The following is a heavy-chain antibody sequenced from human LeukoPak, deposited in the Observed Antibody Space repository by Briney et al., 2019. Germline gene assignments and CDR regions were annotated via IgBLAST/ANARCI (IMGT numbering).Heavy chain of an antibody. CDR3: ARVLYYYGSASPYYFDY. D-gene: IGHD3-10*01. CDR2: IYNSGSS. J-gene: IGHJ4*02. V-gene: IGHV4-38-2*02. Sequence: SETLSLTCTVSGYSISSGCYWGWIRQPPGKGLEWIGSIYNSGSSYYNPSLKSRVTISVDTSKNQFYLKLSSVTAADTAMCYCARVLYYYGSASPYYFDYWGQGTLVTVSS. CDR1: GYSISSGCY.